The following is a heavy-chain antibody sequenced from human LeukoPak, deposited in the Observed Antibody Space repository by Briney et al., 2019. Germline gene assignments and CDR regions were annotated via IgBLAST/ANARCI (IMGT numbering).Heavy chain of an antibody. V-gene: IGHV3-48*01. CDR2: ISSSSSTI. CDR1: GFTFSSYS. CDR3: ARDRGDSSGYLTPLDAFDI. Sequence: GGSLRLSCAASGFTFSSYSMNWVRQAPGKGLEWVSYISSSSSTIYYADSVKGRFTISRDNAKNSLYLQMNSLRAEDTAVYYCARDRGDSSGYLTPLDAFDIWGQGTMVTVSS. D-gene: IGHD3-22*01. J-gene: IGHJ3*02.